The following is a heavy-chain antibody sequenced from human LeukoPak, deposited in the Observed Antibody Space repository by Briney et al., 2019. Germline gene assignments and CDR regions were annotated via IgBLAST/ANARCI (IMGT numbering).Heavy chain of an antibody. V-gene: IGHV3-20*04. J-gene: IGHJ3*02. CDR3: ARESSLLDAFDI. Sequence: PGGSLRLSCAASGFTFDDYGMSWVRQAPGKGLEWVSGINWNGGSTGYADSVKGRFTISRDNDKNSLYLQMNSQRAEDTALYYCARESSLLDAFDIWGQGTMVTVSS. D-gene: IGHD2-15*01. CDR2: INWNGGST. CDR1: GFTFDDYG.